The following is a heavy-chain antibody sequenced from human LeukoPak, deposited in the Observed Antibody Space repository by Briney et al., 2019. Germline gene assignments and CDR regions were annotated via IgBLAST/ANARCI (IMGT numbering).Heavy chain of an antibody. CDR3: ASSYSSGWYGIFYAFDI. CDR2: ISYDGSNK. Sequence: GGSLRLSCAASGFTFSSYAMHWVRQAPGKGLEWVAVISYDGSNKYYADSVKGRFTTSRDNSKNTLYLQMNSLRAEDTAVYYCASSYSSGWYGIFYAFDIWGQGTMVTVSS. D-gene: IGHD6-19*01. J-gene: IGHJ3*02. CDR1: GFTFSSYA. V-gene: IGHV3-30*04.